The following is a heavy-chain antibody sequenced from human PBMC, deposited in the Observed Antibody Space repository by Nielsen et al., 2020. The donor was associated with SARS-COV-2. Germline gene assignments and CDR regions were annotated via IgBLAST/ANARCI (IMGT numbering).Heavy chain of an antibody. Sequence: GESLKISCAASAFTFSTYWMHWVRQAPGKGLVWVSRINSDGSSTSYADSVKGRFTISRDNSKNTLYLQMNSLRAEDTAVYYCARDNVLRYFDWSFDYWGQGTLVTVSS. CDR2: INSDGSST. CDR1: AFTFSTYW. V-gene: IGHV3-74*01. CDR3: ARDNVLRYFDWSFDY. D-gene: IGHD3-9*01. J-gene: IGHJ4*02.